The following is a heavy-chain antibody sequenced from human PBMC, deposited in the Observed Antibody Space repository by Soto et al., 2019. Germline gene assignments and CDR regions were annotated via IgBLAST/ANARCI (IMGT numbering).Heavy chain of an antibody. CDR3: ARGVMVIIPTATAFDY. Sequence: SETLSLTCFVSGGSISTYYWSWIRQPAGKGLEWIGRIYASGSTNYNPSLKSRVTMSVATSKNQFSLKLSSVTAADTAVYYCARGVMVIIPTATAFDYWGKGTLVTVSS. V-gene: IGHV4-4*07. CDR2: IYASGST. J-gene: IGHJ4*02. CDR1: GGSISTYY. D-gene: IGHD2-2*01.